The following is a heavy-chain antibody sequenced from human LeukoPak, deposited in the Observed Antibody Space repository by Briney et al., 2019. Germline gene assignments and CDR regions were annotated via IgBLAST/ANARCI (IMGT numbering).Heavy chain of an antibody. CDR3: ARHSGSGSLSRPFDP. CDR1: GASVTSGRFY. J-gene: IGHJ5*02. CDR2: VYYTGST. Sequence: KPSETLTLTCSVSGASVTSGRFYWAWLPPSPGKGLEWIATVYYTGSTYYDPSLQSRVSISIDTSKNQFSLNVKSVSAADSAVYYCARHSGSGSLSRPFDPWGQGTLVTVTS. D-gene: IGHD3-10*01. V-gene: IGHV4-39*01.